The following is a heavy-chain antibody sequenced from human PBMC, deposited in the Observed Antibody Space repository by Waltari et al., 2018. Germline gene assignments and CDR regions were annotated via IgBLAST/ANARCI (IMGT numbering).Heavy chain of an antibody. CDR2: IIPILGIA. Sequence: QVQLVQSGAEVKKPGSSVKVSCKASGGTFSSYAISWVRQAPGQGLEWMGGIIPILGIANYAQKFQGRVTITADKPTSTAYMELSSLRSEDTAVYYCARHPWDPYDSSGYYRYFDYWGQGTLVTVSS. D-gene: IGHD3-22*01. CDR1: GGTFSSYA. CDR3: ARHPWDPYDSSGYYRYFDY. V-gene: IGHV1-69*10. J-gene: IGHJ4*02.